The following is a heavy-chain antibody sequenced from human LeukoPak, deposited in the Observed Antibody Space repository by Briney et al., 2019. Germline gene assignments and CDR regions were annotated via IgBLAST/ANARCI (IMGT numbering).Heavy chain of an antibody. CDR2: IIPIFGIA. V-gene: IGHV1-69*04. D-gene: IGHD2-2*01. CDR1: GGTFSSYA. J-gene: IGHJ5*02. CDR3: ARDGAGYCSSTSCSPS. Sequence: SVKVSCKASGGTFSSYATSWVRQAPGQGLEWMGRIIPIFGIANYAQKFQGRVTITADKSTSTAYMELSSLRSEDTAVYYCARDGAGYCSSTSCSPSWGQGTLVTVSS.